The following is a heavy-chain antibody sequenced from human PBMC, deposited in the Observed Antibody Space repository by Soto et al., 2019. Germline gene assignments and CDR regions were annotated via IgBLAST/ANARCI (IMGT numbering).Heavy chain of an antibody. D-gene: IGHD2-15*01. V-gene: IGHV3-23*01. CDR2: MTGSGGFT. J-gene: IGHJ4*02. CDR3: AKGQCDPVCYVFDS. Sequence: EVQLLESGGALVQPGGSLRLSCAASGFSFSAYAMSWVRQAPGKGLEWVSGMTGSGGFTYYADSVKGRFTISRDNSKNTLYVQMNSLRAEDTAVYYCAKGQCDPVCYVFDSWGQGTLVTVSS. CDR1: GFSFSAYA.